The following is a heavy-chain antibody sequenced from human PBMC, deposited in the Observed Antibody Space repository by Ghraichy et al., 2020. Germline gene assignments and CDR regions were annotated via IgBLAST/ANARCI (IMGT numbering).Heavy chain of an antibody. CDR2: ISGSGGST. CDR3: AKGGEYCSGGSCYSYYYYGMDV. D-gene: IGHD2-15*01. V-gene: IGHV3-23*01. Sequence: GGSLRLSCAASGFTFSSYAMSWVRQAPGKGLEWVSAISGSGGSTYYADSVKGRFTISRDNSKNTLYLQMNSLRAEDTAVYYCAKGGEYCSGGSCYSYYYYGMDVWGQGTTVTVSS. CDR1: GFTFSSYA. J-gene: IGHJ6*02.